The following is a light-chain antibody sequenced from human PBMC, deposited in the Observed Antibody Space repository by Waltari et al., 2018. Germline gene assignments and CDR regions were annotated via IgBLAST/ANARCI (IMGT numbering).Light chain of an antibody. J-gene: IGKJ1*01. CDR1: QSVSRT. V-gene: IGKV3-20*01. CDR2: GAS. Sequence: EIVLTQSPGTLSLSPGERATLSCRASQSVSRTLAWYQQKPGQAPRLLIYGASTRATSIPGRFSGGGSGTDFSLTISRLEPEDFAVYYCQHYVRLPATFGQGTKVKIK. CDR3: QHYVRLPAT.